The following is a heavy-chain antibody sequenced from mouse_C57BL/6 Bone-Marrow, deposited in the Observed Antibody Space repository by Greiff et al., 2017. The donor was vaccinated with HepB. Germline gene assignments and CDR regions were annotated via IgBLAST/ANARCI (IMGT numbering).Heavy chain of an antibody. CDR1: GFTFSSYA. CDR2: ISDGGSYT. Sequence: EVMLVESGGGLVKPGGSLKLSCAASGFTFSSYAMSWVRKTPEKRLEWVATISDGGSYTYYPDNVKGRFTISRDNAKNNLYLQMSHLKSEDTAMYYCARDYDYDDAMDYWGQGTSVTVSS. D-gene: IGHD2-4*01. J-gene: IGHJ4*01. V-gene: IGHV5-4*01. CDR3: ARDYDYDDAMDY.